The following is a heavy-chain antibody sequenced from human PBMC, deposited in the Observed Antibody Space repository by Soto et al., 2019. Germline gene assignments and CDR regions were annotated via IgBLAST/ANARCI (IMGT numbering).Heavy chain of an antibody. J-gene: IGHJ6*02. Sequence: SETLSLTCTVSGGSVSSRSHYWSWIRQPPGKGPEWIGYIYYSGNTKYNPSLRSRVTISVDTSKNQFSLKVSSVTAADTAIYYCARDFCGGDCSDDYYYYAMDAWGQGTTVTVSS. CDR2: IYYSGNT. CDR1: GGSVSSRSHY. V-gene: IGHV4-61*01. CDR3: ARDFCGGDCSDDYYYYAMDA. D-gene: IGHD2-21*02.